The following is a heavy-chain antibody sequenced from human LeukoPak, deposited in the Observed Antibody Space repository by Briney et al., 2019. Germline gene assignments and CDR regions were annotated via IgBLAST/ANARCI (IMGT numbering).Heavy chain of an antibody. Sequence: SGPALVKPTQTLTLTCTFSGFSLSTSGMCVSWIRQPPGKALEWLALIDWDDDKYYSTSLKTRLTISKDTSKNQVVLTMTNMDPVDTATYYCARILHDSSGHSAFGIWGQGTMVTVSS. CDR1: GFSLSTSGMC. V-gene: IGHV2-70*01. CDR2: IDWDDDK. J-gene: IGHJ3*02. D-gene: IGHD3-22*01. CDR3: ARILHDSSGHSAFGI.